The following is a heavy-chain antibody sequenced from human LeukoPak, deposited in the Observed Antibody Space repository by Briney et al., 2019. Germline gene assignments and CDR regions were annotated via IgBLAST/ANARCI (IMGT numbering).Heavy chain of an antibody. J-gene: IGHJ6*02. V-gene: IGHV4-59*01. CDR3: ARTKSPVYYYGMDV. CDR1: GGSISSYY. Sequence: TSETLSLTCTVSGGSISSYYWSWIRQPPGEGLEWIGYIYYSGSTNYNPSLKSRVTISVDTSKNQFSLKLSSVTAADTAVYYCARTKSPVYYYGMDVWGQGTTVTVSS. CDR2: IYYSGST.